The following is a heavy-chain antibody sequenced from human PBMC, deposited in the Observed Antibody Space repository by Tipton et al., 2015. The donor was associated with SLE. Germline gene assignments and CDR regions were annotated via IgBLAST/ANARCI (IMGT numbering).Heavy chain of an antibody. J-gene: IGHJ5*02. Sequence: TLSLTCTVSGDALNSYSYYWGWIRQPAGKGLEWIGRVYITGETDYSPSLKIRVTISVDTSKNQFPLSLGSLTAADTAVYYCVRDTKVLQIRCDRWGHGTLVTVSS. CDR2: VYITGET. V-gene: IGHV4-61*02. CDR1: GDALNSYSYY. CDR3: VRDTKVLQIRCDR. D-gene: IGHD5-18*01.